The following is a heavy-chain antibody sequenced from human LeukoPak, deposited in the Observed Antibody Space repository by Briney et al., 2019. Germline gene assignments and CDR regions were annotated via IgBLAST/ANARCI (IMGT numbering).Heavy chain of an antibody. CDR3: ARDGYSYGYREPGAHAFDV. V-gene: IGHV1-2*02. CDR2: INPDSGVT. CDR1: GYTFIAYY. J-gene: IGHJ3*01. D-gene: IGHD5-18*01. Sequence: GASVTVSCKTSGYTFIAYYMHWVRQVPGQGLEWMGWINPDSGVTNYAQKFQGRVTMTRDTSITSVYMELSSLKSDDTAVYYCARDGYSYGYREPGAHAFDVWGEGTMVTVSS.